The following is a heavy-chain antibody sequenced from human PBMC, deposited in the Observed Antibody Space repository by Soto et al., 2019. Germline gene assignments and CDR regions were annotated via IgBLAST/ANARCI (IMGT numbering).Heavy chain of an antibody. CDR3: ARVLTWAQTTDPTGTSANDY. V-gene: IGHV3-53*04. J-gene: IGHJ4*02. Sequence: GGSLRLSCAASGFTVSSNYMSWVRQAPGKGLEWVSVIYSGGSTYYADSVKGRFTISRHNSKNTLYLQMNSLRAEDTAVYYCARVLTWAQTTDPTGTSANDYWGQGTLVTVSS. D-gene: IGHD4-17*01. CDR1: GFTVSSNY. CDR2: IYSGGST.